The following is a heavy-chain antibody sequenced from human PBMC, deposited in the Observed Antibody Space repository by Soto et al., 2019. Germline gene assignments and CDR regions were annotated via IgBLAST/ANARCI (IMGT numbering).Heavy chain of an antibody. CDR1: GYTFTSYG. Sequence: QVQLVQPGAELKKPGASVKVSCKASGYTFTSYGISWVRQAPGQGLEWMGWITYNGNTNYAQKLQSSVTMTTDTSTSTAYMELRSRRSDDTAVYYCARAVVTSDGVFAYWGQGTLVTVSS. CDR3: ARAVVTSDGVFAY. J-gene: IGHJ4*02. CDR2: ITYNGNT. D-gene: IGHD3-22*01. V-gene: IGHV1-18*01.